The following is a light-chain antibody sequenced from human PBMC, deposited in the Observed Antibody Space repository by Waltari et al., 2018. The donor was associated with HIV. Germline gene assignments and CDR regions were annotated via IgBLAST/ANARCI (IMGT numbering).Light chain of an antibody. CDR1: RSVLSPSDYVNY. Sequence: MVLTQSPDSLSVSLGERATIHCRYERSVLSPSDYVNYFAWYRLKEGARPSLLFFRAYTRASGVPARFNASGSETDFTLTIDNVQAEDVALFFCSQYYSTPTFGRGT. CDR3: SQYYSTPT. J-gene: IGKJ2*01. CDR2: RAY. V-gene: IGKV4-1*01.